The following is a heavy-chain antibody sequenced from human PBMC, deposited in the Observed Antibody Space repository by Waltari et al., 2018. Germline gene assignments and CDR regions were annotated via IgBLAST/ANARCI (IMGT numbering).Heavy chain of an antibody. CDR3: ATGIVATMSEDY. V-gene: IGHV4-39*01. CDR1: GGSISSSRYY. J-gene: IGHJ4*02. Sequence: QLQLQESGPGLVKPSENLSLTCTVPGGSISSSRYYRVWIRQPPGKGLEWIGSIYYSGSTYYNPSLKSRVTISVDTSKNQFSLKLSSVTAADTAVYYCATGIVATMSEDYWGQGTLVTVSS. D-gene: IGHD5-12*01. CDR2: IYYSGST.